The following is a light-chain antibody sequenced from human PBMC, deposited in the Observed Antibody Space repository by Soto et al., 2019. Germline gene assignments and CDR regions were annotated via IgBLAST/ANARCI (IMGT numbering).Light chain of an antibody. CDR1: RSVSSNH. Sequence: EIVLTQSPDTLSLSPGERATLSCRASRSVSSNHLAWYRQKPGQAPRLLIYGASSRATGIPDTFSGSGSGTEFTLTFTRLEPEDFAVYYCPQYGSSPVTIGQGTRLEIK. CDR3: PQYGSSPVT. J-gene: IGKJ5*01. CDR2: GAS. V-gene: IGKV3-20*01.